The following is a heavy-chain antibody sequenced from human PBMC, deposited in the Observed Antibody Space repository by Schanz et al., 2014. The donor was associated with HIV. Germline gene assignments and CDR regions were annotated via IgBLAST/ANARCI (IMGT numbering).Heavy chain of an antibody. J-gene: IGHJ6*02. Sequence: EVQIVESGGGVVQPGRSLRLSCAASGFSFNDFAVHWVRQTPGKGLEWVSGINWNNKVMGYVDSVKGRFSISRDNSKTTVYMQLSSLSAEDTAVYYCARSGKRRGKPGGDYYYYGMDVWGQGTTVTVSS. CDR1: GFSFNDFA. V-gene: IGHV3-9*01. D-gene: IGHD3-3*01. CDR2: INWNNKVM. CDR3: ARSGKRRGKPGGDYYYYGMDV.